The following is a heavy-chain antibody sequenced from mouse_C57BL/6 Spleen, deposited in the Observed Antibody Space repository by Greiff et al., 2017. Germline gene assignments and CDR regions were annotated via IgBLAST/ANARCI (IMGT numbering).Heavy chain of an antibody. CDR3: GSLYGNFDY. J-gene: IGHJ2*01. Sequence: QVQLQQSGAELAKPGASVKLSCKASGYTFTSYGISWVKQRNGQGLEWIGDIYPRSGNTNYNEKFKGKATLTAEKSSNTAYLELRRLTSEDYAVYFCGSLYGNFDYGGQGTTLTVSS. D-gene: IGHD2-1*01. CDR2: IYPRSGNT. V-gene: IGHV1-81*01. CDR1: GYTFTSYG.